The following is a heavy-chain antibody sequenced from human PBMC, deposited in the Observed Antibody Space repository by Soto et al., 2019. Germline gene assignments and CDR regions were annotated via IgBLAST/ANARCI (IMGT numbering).Heavy chain of an antibody. CDR2: IYYSGST. CDR1: GGSISSSSYY. V-gene: IGHV4-39*01. CDR3: ASTGYCSGGSCYSLGY. Sequence: SETLSLTCTVSGGSISSSSYYWGWIRQPPGKGLEWIGSIYYSGSTYYNPSLKSRVTISVDTSKNQFSLKLSSVTAADTAVYYCASTGYCSGGSCYSLGYWGQGTLVTVSS. J-gene: IGHJ4*02. D-gene: IGHD2-15*01.